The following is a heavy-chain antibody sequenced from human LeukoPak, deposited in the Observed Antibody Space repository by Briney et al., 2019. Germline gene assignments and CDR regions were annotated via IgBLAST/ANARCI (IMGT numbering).Heavy chain of an antibody. J-gene: IGHJ4*02. CDR2: ISGSGGST. CDR3: AKDLALLHSGSYSAFDY. CDR1: GFTFSSYA. D-gene: IGHD1-26*01. Sequence: GGSLRLSCAASGFTFSSYATSWVRQAPGKGLEWVSAISGSGGSTYYADSVKGRFTISRDKSNNTLYLQMNSLRAEDTALYYCAKDLALLHSGSYSAFDYWGQGTLVTVSS. V-gene: IGHV3-23*01.